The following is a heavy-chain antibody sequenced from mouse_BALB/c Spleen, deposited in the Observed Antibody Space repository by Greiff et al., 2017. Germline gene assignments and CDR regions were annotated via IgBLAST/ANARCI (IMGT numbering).Heavy chain of an antibody. Sequence: VQLKESGPELMKPGASVKISCKASGYSFTSYYMHWVKQSHGKSLEWIGYIDPFNGGTSYNQKFKGKATLTVDNSSSTAYMHLSSLTSEDSAVYYCAGTLFSCGNACFDYWGQGTTVTVSA. V-gene: IGHV1S135*01. CDR1: GYSFTSYY. D-gene: IGHD2-1*01. CDR3: AGTLFSCGNACFDY. CDR2: IDPFNGGT. J-gene: IGHJ2*01.